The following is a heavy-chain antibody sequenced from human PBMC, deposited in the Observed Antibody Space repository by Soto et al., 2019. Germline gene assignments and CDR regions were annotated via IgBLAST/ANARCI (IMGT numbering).Heavy chain of an antibody. D-gene: IGHD6-19*01. J-gene: IGHJ3*02. V-gene: IGHV3-23*01. CDR2: ISGSGGST. CDR3: AKDPLSGGIAVAGAFDI. CDR1: GFTLSSYA. Sequence: EVQLLESGGGLVQPGGSLRLSCAASGFTLSSYAMSWVRQAPGKGLEWVSAISGSGGSTYYADSVKGRFTISRDNSKTTLYLQMNSLRAEDTAVYYCAKDPLSGGIAVAGAFDIWGQGTMVTVSS.